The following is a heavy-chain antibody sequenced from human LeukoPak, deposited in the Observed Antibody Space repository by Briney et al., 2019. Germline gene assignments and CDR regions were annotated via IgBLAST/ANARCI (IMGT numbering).Heavy chain of an antibody. CDR3: ERDGFRGVPVY. V-gene: IGHV3-21*01. Sequence: PGGSLRLSCASSGFTFSSYTMNSVRQAPGKGLEWVSSISSSSNYIYYTDSVKGRFTVSRDNTKNSLYLQMNSLRAEDTAVYYCERDGFRGVPVYWGQGTLVTVSS. D-gene: IGHD3-10*01. CDR2: ISSSSNYI. CDR1: GFTFSSYT. J-gene: IGHJ4*02.